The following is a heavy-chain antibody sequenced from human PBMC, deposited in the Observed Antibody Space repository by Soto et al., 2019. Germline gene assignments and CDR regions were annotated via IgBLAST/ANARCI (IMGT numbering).Heavy chain of an antibody. CDR2: ISYDASNK. Sequence: WGSLCVSCAATGCTSSSSDMHWVRPAPGKGLERVAVISYDASNKYYADYVKGRFNISRDNSKTTLYLQMNSLRAEDTAVYYCPSVGSCYSSLPCDYWGQGT. V-gene: IGHV3-30*03. CDR1: GCTSSSSD. J-gene: IGHJ4*02. D-gene: IGHD2-15*01. CDR3: PSVGSCYSSLPCDY.